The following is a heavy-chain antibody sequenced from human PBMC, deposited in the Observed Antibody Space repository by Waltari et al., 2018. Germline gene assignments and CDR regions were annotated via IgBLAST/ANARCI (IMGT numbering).Heavy chain of an antibody. CDR2: FDPEDGET. CDR1: GYTLTEIS. V-gene: IGHV1-24*01. CDR3: APSRRERADGSYFDS. Sequence: QVQLVQSEAEVKKPGASVKVSCKVSGYTLTEISMHWVRQAPGKGLGWMGFFDPEDGETIYAQKFEGRVSMTEDTSTDTAYMELSSLRFEDTALYYCAPSRRERADGSYFDSWGQGTLVTVSS. J-gene: IGHJ4*02. D-gene: IGHD1-26*01.